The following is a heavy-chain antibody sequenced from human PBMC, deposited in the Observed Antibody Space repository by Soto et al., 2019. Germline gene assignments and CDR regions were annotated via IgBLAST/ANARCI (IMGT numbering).Heavy chain of an antibody. D-gene: IGHD7-27*01. CDR3: ARPNRHYCYYGMDV. CDR2: ISYDGSNK. J-gene: IGHJ6*02. Sequence: QVQLVESGGGVVQPGRSLRLSCAASGFTFSSYAMHWVRQAPGKGLEWVAVISYDGSNKYYADSVKGRFTISRDNSKNTLYLQMNSLRAEDTAVYYCARPNRHYCYYGMDVWGQGTTVTVSS. CDR1: GFTFSSYA. V-gene: IGHV3-30-3*01.